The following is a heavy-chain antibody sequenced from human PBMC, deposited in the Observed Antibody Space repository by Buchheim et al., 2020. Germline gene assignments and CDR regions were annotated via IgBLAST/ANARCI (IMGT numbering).Heavy chain of an antibody. V-gene: IGHV3-48*03. CDR1: GFTFSSYE. Sequence: EVQLVESGGGLVQPGGSLRLSCAASGFTFSSYEMNWVRQAPGKGLEWVSYISSSGSTIYYADSVKGRFTISRDKAKNSLYLQMNSLRAEDTAVYYCARDQKGPGPRYYGSGIGMDVWGQGTT. D-gene: IGHD3-10*01. J-gene: IGHJ6*02. CDR2: ISSSGSTI. CDR3: ARDQKGPGPRYYGSGIGMDV.